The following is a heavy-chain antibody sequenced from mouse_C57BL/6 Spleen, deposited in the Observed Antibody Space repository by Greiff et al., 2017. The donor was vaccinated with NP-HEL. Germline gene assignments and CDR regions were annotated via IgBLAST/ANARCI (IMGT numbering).Heavy chain of an antibody. D-gene: IGHD2-12*01. J-gene: IGHJ2*01. CDR2: IDPETGGT. CDR1: GYTFTDYE. CDR3: MAFAYYSSYFDC. V-gene: IGHV1-15*01. Sequence: VQLQQSGAELVRPGASVTLSCKASGYTFTDYEMHWVKQTPVHGLEWIGAIDPETGGTAYNQKFKGKAILTADKSSSTAYMELRSLTSEDSAVYYCMAFAYYSSYFDCWGQCTTLTVSS.